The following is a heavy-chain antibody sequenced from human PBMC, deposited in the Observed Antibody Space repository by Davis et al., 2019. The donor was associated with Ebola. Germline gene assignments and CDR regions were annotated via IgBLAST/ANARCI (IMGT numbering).Heavy chain of an antibody. CDR1: GYSIGSGYY. Sequence: SETLSLTCTVSGYSIGSGYYWGWIRQPPGKGLEWIGSIYHSGSSYYNPSLKSRVTISVDTSKNQFSLKLSSVTAADTAVYYCARIPSWYSSGWYFDYWGQGTLVTVSS. J-gene: IGHJ4*02. V-gene: IGHV4-38-2*02. D-gene: IGHD6-19*01. CDR2: IYHSGSS. CDR3: ARIPSWYSSGWYFDY.